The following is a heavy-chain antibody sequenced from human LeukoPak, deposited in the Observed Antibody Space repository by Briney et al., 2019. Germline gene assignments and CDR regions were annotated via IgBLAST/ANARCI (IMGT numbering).Heavy chain of an antibody. V-gene: IGHV3-7*01. CDR3: TRVGYCSGGSCSYYYYGMDV. CDR1: GFTFSSYW. J-gene: IGHJ6*02. Sequence: GGSLRLSCAASGFTFSSYWMSWVRQAPGKGPEWVAHIKQDASQEDHVDSVKGRFTISRDNAKNSLYLQMNSLRAEDTAVYYCTRVGYCSGGSCSYYYYGMDVWGQGTTVTVSS. D-gene: IGHD2-15*01. CDR2: IKQDASQE.